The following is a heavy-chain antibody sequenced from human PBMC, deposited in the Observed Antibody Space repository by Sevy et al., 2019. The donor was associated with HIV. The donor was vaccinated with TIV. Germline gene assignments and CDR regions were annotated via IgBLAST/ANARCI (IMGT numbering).Heavy chain of an antibody. CDR3: ARSDWSRGWCYYYYYYGMVV. V-gene: IGHV1-8*01. CDR2: MNPNSGNT. J-gene: IGHJ6*02. D-gene: IGHD6-19*01. CDR1: GYTFTSYD. Sequence: ASVKVSCKASGYTFTSYDINWVRQATGQGLEWMGWMNPNSGNTGYAQKFQGRVTMTRNTSISTAYMELSSLRSEDTAGYYCARSDWSRGWCYYYYYYGMVVWGQGTRVTVSS.